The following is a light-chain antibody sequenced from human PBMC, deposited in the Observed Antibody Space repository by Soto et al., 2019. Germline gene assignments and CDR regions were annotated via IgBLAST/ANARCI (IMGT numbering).Light chain of an antibody. CDR1: QSVLNY. CDR2: DAS. V-gene: IGKV3-11*01. J-gene: IGKJ4*01. CDR3: QQRENGLT. Sequence: IVLTQSPATLSLSPGEGATLSCRASQSVLNYLAWFQQKPGQAPRLLIYDASNRATGIPARFSGSGSGTDFTLTISSLEPEDFAIYYCQQRENGLTFGGGTKVEIK.